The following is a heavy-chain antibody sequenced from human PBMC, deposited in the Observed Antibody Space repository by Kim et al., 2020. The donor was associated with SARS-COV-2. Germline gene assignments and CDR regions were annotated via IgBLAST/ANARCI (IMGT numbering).Heavy chain of an antibody. Sequence: SETLSLTCTVSGGSISSSSYYWGWIRQPPGKGLEWIGSIYYSGSTYYNPSLKSRVTISVDTSKNQFSLKLSSVTAADTAVYYCARDLVGGSCSLDLWGRGTLVTVSS. CDR3: ARDLVGGSCSLDL. CDR2: IYYSGST. D-gene: IGHD2-15*01. V-gene: IGHV4-39*07. CDR1: GGSISSSSYY. J-gene: IGHJ2*01.